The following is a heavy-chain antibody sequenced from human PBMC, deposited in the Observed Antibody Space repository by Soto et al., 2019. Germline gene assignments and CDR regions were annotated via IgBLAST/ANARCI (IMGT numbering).Heavy chain of an antibody. D-gene: IGHD3-10*01. V-gene: IGHV1-18*01. J-gene: IGHJ4*02. CDR1: GYTFITIG. CDR3: VRDLDASGSYYTDY. CDR2: ISPHKGNT. Sequence: QVQLVQSGAEVKKPGASVKVSCKASGYTFITIGISWVRQAPGQGLEWMGWISPHKGNTNYAQNFQGRVTMTTHTSTSTAYMELRSLRSDDTAVYYCVRDLDASGSYYTDYWGQGTLVTVSS.